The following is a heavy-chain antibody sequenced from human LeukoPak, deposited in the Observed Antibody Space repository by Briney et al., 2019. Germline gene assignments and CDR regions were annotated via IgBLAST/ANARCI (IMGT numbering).Heavy chain of an antibody. CDR2: INHSGST. J-gene: IGHJ5*02. CDR1: GGSFSGYY. CDR3: AREGGYCSSTSCYSNWFVP. Sequence: SETLSLTCAVYGGSFSGYYWSWIRQPPGKGLEWIGEINHSGSTNYNPSLKSRVTISVDTSKNQFFLKLSSVTAAETAVYYCAREGGYCSSTSCYSNWFVPWGQETLVTVSS. V-gene: IGHV4-34*01. D-gene: IGHD2-2*01.